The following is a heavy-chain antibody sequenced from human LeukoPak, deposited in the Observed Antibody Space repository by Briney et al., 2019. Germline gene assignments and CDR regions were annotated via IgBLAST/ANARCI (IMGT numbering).Heavy chain of an antibody. CDR1: GFTFSSYG. D-gene: IGHD5-18*01. V-gene: IGHV3-30*03. CDR2: ISYDGSNK. Sequence: GGSLRLSCAASGFTFSSYGMHWVRQAPGKGLEWVAVISYDGSNKYYADSVKGRFTISRDNSKNTLYLQMNSLRAEDTAVYYCARPSRDRLPQSYTAMVPPSLWGQGTLVTVSS. CDR3: ARPSRDRLPQSYTAMVPPSL. J-gene: IGHJ4*02.